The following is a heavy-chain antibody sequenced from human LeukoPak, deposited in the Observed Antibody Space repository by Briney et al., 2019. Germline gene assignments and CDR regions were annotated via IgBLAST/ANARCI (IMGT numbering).Heavy chain of an antibody. D-gene: IGHD3-9*01. CDR1: GYTFTGYY. CDR3: ARSPDILTGEKFDY. CDR2: MNPKSGGT. V-gene: IGHV1-2*02. Sequence: ASVKVSCKASGYTFTGYYVHWVRQAPGQGLEWMGWMNPKSGGTNYAQKFEARVTMNRDTSISTAYMELSRLRFDDTAVYYCARSPDILTGEKFDYWGQGTLVTVSS. J-gene: IGHJ4*02.